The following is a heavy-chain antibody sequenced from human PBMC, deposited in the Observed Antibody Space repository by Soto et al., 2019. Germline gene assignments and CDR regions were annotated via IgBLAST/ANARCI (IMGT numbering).Heavy chain of an antibody. CDR3: ARGKGPFGVVIMSPSYYYGMDV. Sequence: SVKVSCKASGGTFSSYAISWVRQAPGQGLEWMGGIIPIFGTANYAQKFQGRVTITADKSTSTAYMELSSLRSEDTAVYYCARGKGPFGVVIMSPSYYYGMDVWGQGTTVTVSS. J-gene: IGHJ6*02. CDR1: GGTFSSYA. CDR2: IIPIFGTA. V-gene: IGHV1-69*06. D-gene: IGHD3-3*01.